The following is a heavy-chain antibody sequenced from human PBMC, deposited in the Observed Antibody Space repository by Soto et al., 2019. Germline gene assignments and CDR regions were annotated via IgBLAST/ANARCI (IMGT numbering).Heavy chain of an antibody. CDR1: GGSISSYY. CDR3: ARSMYSSSGQLYYGMDV. CDR2: INDSGST. V-gene: IGHV4-34*01. D-gene: IGHD6-6*01. J-gene: IGHJ6*02. Sequence: SETLSLTCTVSGGSISSYYWNWIRQPPGQGLEWIGEINDSGSTNYNPSLRSRVTISVATSKNQISLRLSSVTAADTAVYYCARSMYSSSGQLYYGMDVWGQGTTVTVSS.